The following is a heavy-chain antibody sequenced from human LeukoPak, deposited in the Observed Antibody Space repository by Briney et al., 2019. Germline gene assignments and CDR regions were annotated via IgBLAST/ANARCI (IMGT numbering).Heavy chain of an antibody. CDR2: IYYSGNT. CDR1: GGSISSSGYY. CDR3: ARHSSTTTVVFDY. D-gene: IGHD4-23*01. V-gene: IGHV4-39*01. Sequence: SETLSLTCTVSGGSISSSGYYWGWIRQPPGKGLEWIGSIYYSGNTYYNPSLKTRVTISVYTSKRQFSLKLSSVTASDTALYYCARHSSTTTVVFDYWGQGTLVTVSS. J-gene: IGHJ4*02.